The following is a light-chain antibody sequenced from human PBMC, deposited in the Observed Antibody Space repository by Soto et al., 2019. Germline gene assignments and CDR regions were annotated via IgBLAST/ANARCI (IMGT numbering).Light chain of an antibody. Sequence: DIQMTQSPSTLSGSVGARVTITLRASQTISSWLAWYQQKPGKAPKLLIYKASTLKSGVPSRFSGSGSGTEFTLTISSLQPDDFATYYCQQYNTFWTFGPGTKVDI. CDR3: QQYNTFWT. CDR2: KAS. CDR1: QTISSW. J-gene: IGKJ1*01. V-gene: IGKV1-5*03.